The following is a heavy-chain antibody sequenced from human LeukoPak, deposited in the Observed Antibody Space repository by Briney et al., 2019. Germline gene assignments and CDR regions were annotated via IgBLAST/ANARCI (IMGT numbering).Heavy chain of an antibody. CDR2: INHSGST. V-gene: IGHV4-34*01. J-gene: IGHJ4*02. CDR3: ARGRDWAYDY. D-gene: IGHD3/OR15-3a*01. CDR1: GGSFSGYY. Sequence: PSETPSLTCAVYGGSFSGYYWSWIRQPPGKGLEWIGEINHSGSTNYNPSLKSRVTISVDTSKNQFSLKLSSVTAADTAVYYCARGRDWAYDYWGQGTLVTVSS.